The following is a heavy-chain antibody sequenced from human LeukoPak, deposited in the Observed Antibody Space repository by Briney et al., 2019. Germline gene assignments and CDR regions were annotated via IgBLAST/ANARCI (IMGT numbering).Heavy chain of an antibody. CDR1: GFTFSSYS. V-gene: IGHV3-21*01. CDR3: ARDQPPDH. CDR2: ISGSSSYI. Sequence: GGSLRLSCAASGFTFSSYSMNWVRQAPGKGLEWLSSISGSSSYIFYADSVKGRFTISRDNAKNSLYLQMSSLRAEDTAIYYCARDQPPDHWAQGTLVTVSS. D-gene: IGHD1-14*01. J-gene: IGHJ4*02.